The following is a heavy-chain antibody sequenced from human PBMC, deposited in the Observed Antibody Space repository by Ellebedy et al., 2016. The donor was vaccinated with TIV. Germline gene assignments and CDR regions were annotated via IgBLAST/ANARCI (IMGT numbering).Heavy chain of an antibody. CDR1: GLTFVAHA. Sequence: GESLKISCAASGLTFVAHAMTWVRQTPGKGLEWVAAISGSGAHIYYADSVRGRFTISRDNSKNTLFLQMNSLRAEDTAVYYCAKNLEATKSYDYWGQGTLVTVSS. J-gene: IGHJ4*02. CDR3: AKNLEATKSYDY. V-gene: IGHV3-23*01. D-gene: IGHD1-1*01. CDR2: ISGSGAHI.